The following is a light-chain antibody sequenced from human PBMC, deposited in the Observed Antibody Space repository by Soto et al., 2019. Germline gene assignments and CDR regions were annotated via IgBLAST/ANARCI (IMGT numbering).Light chain of an antibody. CDR3: TSYTISNTLV. CDR1: SNDIGGYNY. J-gene: IGLJ1*01. CDR2: EVS. Sequence: QSVLTQPASVSGSPGQSITISCTGTSNDIGGYNYVSWLQQHPGEAPKLIIYEVSNRPSGVSNRFSGSKSGNTASLTITGLQPEDEASYYCTSYTISNTLVFGTGTKLTVL. V-gene: IGLV2-14*01.